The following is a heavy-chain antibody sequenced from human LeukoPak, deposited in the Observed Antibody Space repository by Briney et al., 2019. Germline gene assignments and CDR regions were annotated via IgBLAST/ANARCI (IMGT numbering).Heavy chain of an antibody. J-gene: IGHJ4*02. CDR3: AKDPLITIFGVVRN. CDR2: ISGSGGST. Sequence: GGSLRLSCAASGFTFSSYAMSWVRQAPGKGLEWVSAISGSGGSTYYADSVKGRFTISRDNSKNTLYLQMNGLRAEDTAVYYCAKDPLITIFGVVRNWGQGTLVTVSS. V-gene: IGHV3-23*01. CDR1: GFTFSSYA. D-gene: IGHD3-3*01.